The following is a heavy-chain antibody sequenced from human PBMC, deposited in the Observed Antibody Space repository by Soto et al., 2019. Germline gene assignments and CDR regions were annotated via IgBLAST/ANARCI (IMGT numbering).Heavy chain of an antibody. D-gene: IGHD3-10*01. J-gene: IGHJ6*02. V-gene: IGHV1-2*02. Sequence: ASVKVSCKASGYMFTGYIMHWVRQAPGRGLEWVGWINPNSGATNYAQKFQDRVTMTGDVTVSTAYLELRRLRSDDTAIYYCAREVTMIRGARVYGMDVWGQGTTVTVSS. CDR2: INPNSGAT. CDR1: GYMFTGYI. CDR3: AREVTMIRGARVYGMDV.